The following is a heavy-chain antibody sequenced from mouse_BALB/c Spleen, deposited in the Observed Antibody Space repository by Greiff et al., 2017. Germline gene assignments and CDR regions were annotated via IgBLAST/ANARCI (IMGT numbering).Heavy chain of an antibody. Sequence: QVQLQQSGAELARPGASVKMSCKASGYTFTSYTMHWVKQRPGQGLEWIGYINPSSGYTNYNQKLKDKATLTADESSSTAYMQMSSLTSEDSAVYYCARVIGDAMDYWGQGTSVTVSS. D-gene: IGHD1-2*01. CDR2: INPSSGYT. J-gene: IGHJ4*01. CDR1: GYTFTSYT. V-gene: IGHV1-4*01. CDR3: ARVIGDAMDY.